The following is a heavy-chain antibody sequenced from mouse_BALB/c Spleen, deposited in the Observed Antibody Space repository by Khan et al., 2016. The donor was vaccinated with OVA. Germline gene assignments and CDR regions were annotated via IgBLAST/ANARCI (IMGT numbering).Heavy chain of an antibody. D-gene: IGHD2-1*01. Sequence: VQLQQSGAELVKPGASVKLSCSASGFNIKDTYIHWMKQRPEQGLEWIGRIDPPNDDSKYGPKFQAKATLSADTSSNTLYLQLSSLTSEDTAVYYCATRYGNPFAFWGQGTLVSVSA. CDR3: ATRYGNPFAF. CDR1: GFNIKDTY. J-gene: IGHJ3*01. CDR2: IDPPNDDS. V-gene: IGHV14-3*02.